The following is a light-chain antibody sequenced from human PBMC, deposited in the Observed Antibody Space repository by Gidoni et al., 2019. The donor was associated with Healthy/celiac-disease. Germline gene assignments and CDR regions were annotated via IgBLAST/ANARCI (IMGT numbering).Light chain of an antibody. V-gene: IGKV1-8*01. Sequence: AIRMTKSPSSFSASTGDRVTITCRASQGISSYLAWYQQKPGKAPKLLIYAASTLQSGVPSRFSGSGSGTDFTPTISCLPSEDFATYYCQQYYSHPWTFGQXTKVEIK. CDR2: AAS. CDR1: QGISSY. J-gene: IGKJ1*01. CDR3: QQYYSHPWT.